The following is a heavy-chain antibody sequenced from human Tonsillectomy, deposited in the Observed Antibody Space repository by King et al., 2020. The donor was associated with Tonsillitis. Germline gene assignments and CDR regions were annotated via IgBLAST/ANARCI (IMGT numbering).Heavy chain of an antibody. CDR1: GYPFPDYG. CDR2: ISAYNGHT. V-gene: IGHV1-18*04. D-gene: IGHD4/OR15-4a*01. Sequence: QLVQSGAEVKRPGASVKVSCKASGYPFPDYGITWVRQAPRQGLEWMGWISAYNGHTNYAQRIQGRVTMTTNTSTTTVYMELRSLRSDDTAIYYCAREGAYYPLDSFDIWGQGTMVTVSS. J-gene: IGHJ3*02. CDR3: AREGAYYPLDSFDI.